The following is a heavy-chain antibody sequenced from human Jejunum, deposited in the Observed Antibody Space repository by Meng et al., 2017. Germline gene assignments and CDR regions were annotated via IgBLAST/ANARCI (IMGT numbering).Heavy chain of an antibody. D-gene: IGHD5-12*01. CDR2: INPGNGNT. CDR3: ARIRYGGYDPLDS. J-gene: IGHJ4*02. V-gene: IGHV1-3*01. Sequence: ASVKVSCKASGYAFTRFPMNWVRQAPGQRLEWMGWINPGNGNTKYSQKFQGRVAMTTDTSATTAYMELSSLTSEDTAFYYCARIRYGGYDPLDSWGQGTLVTVSS. CDR1: GYAFTRFP.